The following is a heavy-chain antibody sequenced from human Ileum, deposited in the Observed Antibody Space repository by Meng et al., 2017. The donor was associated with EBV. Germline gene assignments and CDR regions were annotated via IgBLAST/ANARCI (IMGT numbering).Heavy chain of an antibody. CDR1: GGCISSSNYC. D-gene: IGHD4-17*01. J-gene: IGHJ4*02. Sequence: QLLLQEPGPGLVKPSETLSRTCSVSGGCISSSNYCWGWIRQPPGKGLEWIQSICYTDYTYYNPSLKSRVTISADKSKNQFSLRLNSLTAADTAVYYCAMGPDYAKTGYWGQGTLVTVSS. CDR3: AMGPDYAKTGY. CDR2: ICYTDYT. V-gene: IGHV4-39*01.